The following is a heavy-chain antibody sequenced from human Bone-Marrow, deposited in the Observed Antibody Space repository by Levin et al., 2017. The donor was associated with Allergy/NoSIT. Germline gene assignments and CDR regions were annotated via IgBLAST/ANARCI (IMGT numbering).Heavy chain of an antibody. J-gene: IGHJ6*02. CDR1: GGSFTTYT. D-gene: IGHD5-18*01. V-gene: IGHV1-69*13. CDR3: ATSDTSMVGFYYYGMDG. Sequence: SVKVSCQASGGSFTTYTISWVRQAPGQGLEWMGGIMPLLGTADYAQKFEGRVTITADESTSTAYMELTSLRSEDTAIYYCATSDTSMVGFYYYGMDGWGQGTTVTVSS. CDR2: IMPLLGTA.